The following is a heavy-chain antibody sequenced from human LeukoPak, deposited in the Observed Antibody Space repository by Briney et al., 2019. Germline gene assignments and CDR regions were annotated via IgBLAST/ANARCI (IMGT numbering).Heavy chain of an antibody. CDR3: ARRNSYGYFYFDY. V-gene: IGHV4-34*01. CDR1: GGSFSGYY. Sequence: KPSETLSLTCAVYGGSFSGYYWSWIRQPPGKGLEWIGEINHSGSTNYNPSLKSRVTISVDTSKNQFSLKLSSVTAADTAVYYCARRNSYGYFYFDYWGQGTLVTVSS. CDR2: INHSGST. D-gene: IGHD5-18*01. J-gene: IGHJ4*02.